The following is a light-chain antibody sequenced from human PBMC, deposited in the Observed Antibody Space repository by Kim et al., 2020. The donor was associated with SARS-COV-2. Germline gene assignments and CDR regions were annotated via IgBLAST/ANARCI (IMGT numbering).Light chain of an antibody. CDR2: WAS. CDR3: QQYFSSPYT. CDR1: QSVLYSSNNKSF. V-gene: IGKV4-1*01. Sequence: RATINGKSSQSVLYSSNNKSFLAWYQQKPGQPPKVLIYWASTRESGVPDRFSGSGSATDFTLTISSLQAEDVAVYFCQQYFSSPYTFGQGTKLEI. J-gene: IGKJ2*01.